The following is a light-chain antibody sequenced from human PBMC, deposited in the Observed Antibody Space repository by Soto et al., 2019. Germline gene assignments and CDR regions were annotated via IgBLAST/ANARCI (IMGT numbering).Light chain of an antibody. CDR3: QQFDNLPSYT. CDR2: DAS. V-gene: IGKV1-33*01. CDR1: QDISSS. J-gene: IGKJ2*01. Sequence: DIQMTQSPSSLSASVGDRVTITCQASQDISSSLNWYQQKPGKAPKLLIHDASKLETGVASRFSGSGSGTDFTLTISGLQPEDIATYYCQQFDNLPSYTFSQGTKLEIK.